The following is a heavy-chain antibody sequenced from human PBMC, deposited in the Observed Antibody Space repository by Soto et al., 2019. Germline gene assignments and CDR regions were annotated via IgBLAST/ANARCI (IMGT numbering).Heavy chain of an antibody. V-gene: IGHV3-48*01. D-gene: IGHD2-15*01. J-gene: IGHJ4*02. Sequence: PGGSPRLSCAASGFTFNIYSMKWVRQAPGKGVEWGSYISGSSSTTYYADSVKGRFTISRDNAKNSLYLQMNSLRAEDTAVYYCATDKLGYCSDGRCYRPGYFENWGQGTPVTVSS. CDR2: ISGSSSTT. CDR3: ATDKLGYCSDGRCYRPGYFEN. CDR1: GFTFNIYS.